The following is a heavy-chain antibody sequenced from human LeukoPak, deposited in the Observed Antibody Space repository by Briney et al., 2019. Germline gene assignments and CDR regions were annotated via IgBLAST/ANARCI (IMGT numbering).Heavy chain of an antibody. D-gene: IGHD4-17*01. CDR2: ISSSSRYI. Sequence: GGSLRLSCVASGFTFSSYNMNWVRQAPGKGLEWVSSISSSSRYIYYADSVKGRFTISRDNAKNSLYLQMNSLRAEDTAVYYCARDFGGESFDYWGQGTLVTVSS. V-gene: IGHV3-21*01. J-gene: IGHJ4*02. CDR1: GFTFSSYN. CDR3: ARDFGGESFDY.